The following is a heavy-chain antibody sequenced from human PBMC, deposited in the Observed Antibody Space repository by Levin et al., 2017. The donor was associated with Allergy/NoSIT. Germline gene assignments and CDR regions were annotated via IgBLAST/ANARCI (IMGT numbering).Heavy chain of an antibody. V-gene: IGHV3-49*04. D-gene: IGHD1-26*01. CDR3: TRVEWERLVAWQFYFDY. CDR2: IRSKAYGGTT. CDR1: GFTFGDYA. Sequence: PGGSLRLSCTASGFTFGDYAMSWVRQAPGKGLEWVGFIRSKAYGGTTEYAASVKGRFTISRDDSKNIAYLQMNSLKTEDTAVYYCTRVEWERLVAWQFYFDYWGQGMLVTVSS. J-gene: IGHJ4*02.